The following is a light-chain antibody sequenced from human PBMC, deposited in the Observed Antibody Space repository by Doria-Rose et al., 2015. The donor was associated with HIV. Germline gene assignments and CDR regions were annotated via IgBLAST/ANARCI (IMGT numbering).Light chain of an antibody. Sequence: TQSPGTLSLSPGERATLSCRASQSVSSSYLAWYQQKPGQAPRLLIYGASSRATGIPDRFSGSGSGTDSTLTISRLEPEDFAVYYCQQYGSSPRTFGQGIKVEIK. CDR3: QQYGSSPRT. CDR1: QSVSSSY. CDR2: GAS. J-gene: IGKJ1*01. V-gene: IGKV3-20*01.